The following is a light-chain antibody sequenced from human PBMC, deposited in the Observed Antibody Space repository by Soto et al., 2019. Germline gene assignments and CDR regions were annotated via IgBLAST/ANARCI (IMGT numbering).Light chain of an antibody. CDR3: QQYANSPIT. Sequence: DVVMTQSPLSLPVTLGQPASMSCRSSQSLLYSDGNTSLSWSQQRRGQSPRRLIYKVSNRDSGVPDRFSGSGSGTDFTLTINRLEPEDFAVYYCQQYANSPITFGQGTRLEIK. CDR1: QSLLYSDGNTS. CDR2: KVS. J-gene: IGKJ5*01. V-gene: IGKV2-30*01.